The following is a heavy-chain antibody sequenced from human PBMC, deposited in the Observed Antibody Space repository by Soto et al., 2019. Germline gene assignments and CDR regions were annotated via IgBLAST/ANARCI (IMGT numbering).Heavy chain of an antibody. V-gene: IGHV1-69*13. J-gene: IGHJ6*02. Sequence: SVKVSCKASGRTFSSYASSWVRQAPGQGLEWMGGIIPIFGTANYAQKFQGRVTITADESTSTAYMELSSPRSEDTAVYYCASLAAAGTYYYYGMDVWGQGTTVTVSS. CDR3: ASLAAAGTYYYYGMDV. CDR2: IIPIFGTA. D-gene: IGHD6-13*01. CDR1: GRTFSSYA.